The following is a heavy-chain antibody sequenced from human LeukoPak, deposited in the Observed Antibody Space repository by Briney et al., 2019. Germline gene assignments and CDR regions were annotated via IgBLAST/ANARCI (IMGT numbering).Heavy chain of an antibody. J-gene: IGHJ5*02. D-gene: IGHD3-3*01. Sequence: ASVKVSCKVSGYTLTELSMHWVRQAPGKGLEWMGGFDPEDGKTIYAQKFQGRVTMTEDTSTDTAYMELSSLRSEDTAMYYCATVITISRFDPWGQGTLVTVSS. CDR2: FDPEDGKT. V-gene: IGHV1-24*01. CDR1: GYTLTELS. CDR3: ATVITISRFDP.